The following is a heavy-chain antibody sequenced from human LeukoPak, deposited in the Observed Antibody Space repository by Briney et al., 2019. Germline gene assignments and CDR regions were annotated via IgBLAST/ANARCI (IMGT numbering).Heavy chain of an antibody. CDR3: ARGAPYCTNGVCSTRIYWYFEL. CDR2: IYHSGST. J-gene: IGHJ2*01. D-gene: IGHD2-8*01. V-gene: IGHV4-4*02. CDR1: RGSISSNNW. Sequence: SGTLSLTCAVSRGSISSNNWWSWVRQPPGKRLEWIAEIYHSGSTNCNPSLKSRVPISVDKSKNQFSLKLSSVTAADTAMYYCARGAPYCTNGVCSTRIYWYFELWGRGTLVTVSS.